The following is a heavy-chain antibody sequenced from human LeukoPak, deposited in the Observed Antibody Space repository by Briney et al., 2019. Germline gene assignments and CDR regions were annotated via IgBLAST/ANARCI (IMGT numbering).Heavy chain of an antibody. CDR2: IDSIATTM. Sequence: GGPLRLSCAASQFPFSSFEMNWVRQAPGKGLKWVAYIDSIATTMYYADSVKGRFTISRDNAKNSLYLQMNSLRAEDTAVYYCVRDYYYYMDVWGRGTTVTVSS. CDR1: QFPFSSFE. J-gene: IGHJ6*03. V-gene: IGHV3-48*03. CDR3: VRDYYYYMDV.